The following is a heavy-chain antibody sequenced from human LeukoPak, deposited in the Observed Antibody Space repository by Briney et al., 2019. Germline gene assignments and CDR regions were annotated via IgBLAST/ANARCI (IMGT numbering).Heavy chain of an antibody. CDR3: ARDRVGATDYFDY. J-gene: IGHJ4*02. CDR1: GFTFSSYG. D-gene: IGHD1-26*01. V-gene: IGHV3-33*01. Sequence: PGRSLRLSCAASGFTFSSYGMHWVRQAPGKGLDWVAVIWYDGSDKYYADSVKGRFTISRDNSKNTLYLQMNSLRAEDTAVYYCARDRVGATDYFDYWGQGTLVTVSS. CDR2: IWYDGSDK.